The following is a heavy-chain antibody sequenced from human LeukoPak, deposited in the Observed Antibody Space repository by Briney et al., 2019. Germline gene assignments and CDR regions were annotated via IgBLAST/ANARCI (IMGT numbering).Heavy chain of an antibody. CDR1: GFTFSSYA. CDR2: ISYDGSNK. V-gene: IGHV3-30*14. CDR3: ARDQLYYDSSGYYNWFDP. Sequence: PGGSLRLSCAASGFTFSSYAMHWVRQAPGKGLEWVAVISYDGSNKYYADSVKGRFTISRDNFKNTPYLQMNSLRAEDTAVYYCARDQLYYDSSGYYNWFDPWGQGTLVTVSS. J-gene: IGHJ5*02. D-gene: IGHD3-22*01.